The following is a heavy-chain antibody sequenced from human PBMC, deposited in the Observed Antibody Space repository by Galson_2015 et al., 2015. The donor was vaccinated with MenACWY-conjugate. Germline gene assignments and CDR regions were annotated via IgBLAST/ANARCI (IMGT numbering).Heavy chain of an antibody. J-gene: IGHJ4*02. D-gene: IGHD2-2*01. V-gene: IGHV1-69*06. Sequence: SVKVSCKASGGTFNSYGISWVRQAPGQGLEWMGGIIPNLGTAKYAQKFQGRVTITADTSTGTVYMELSSLRSEDTAVFYCARSEEPVKGYCSSSSCYFFDFWGQGTLVTVSS. CDR3: ARSEEPVKGYCSSSSCYFFDF. CDR2: IIPNLGTA. CDR1: GGTFNSYG.